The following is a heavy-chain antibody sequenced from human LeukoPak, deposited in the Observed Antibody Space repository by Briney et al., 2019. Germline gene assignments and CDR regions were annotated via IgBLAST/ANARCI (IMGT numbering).Heavy chain of an antibody. CDR1: GLTFSSYS. D-gene: IGHD2-2*01. V-gene: IGHV3-21*01. CDR2: ISSSRSYI. CDR3: ARGRGYCSSTSCPGDFYMDV. Sequence: PGGSLRLSCAASGLTFSSYSMNWVRQAPGKGLEWVSSISSSRSYIYYTDSVKGRFTISRDNAKNSLYLQMNSLRAEDTAAYYCARGRGYCSSTSCPGDFYMDVWGKGTTVTVSS. J-gene: IGHJ6*03.